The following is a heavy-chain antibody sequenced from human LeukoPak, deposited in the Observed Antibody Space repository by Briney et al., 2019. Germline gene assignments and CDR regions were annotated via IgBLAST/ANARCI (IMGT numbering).Heavy chain of an antibody. CDR3: AKDSTMSYFDY. Sequence: GGSLRPSCAASGFTVSSNYMSWVRQAPGKGLEWVSVIYSGGYTYYADSVKGRFTISRDNSKDTLYLQMSSLRAEDTAVYYCAKDSTMSYFDYWGQGTLVTVSS. J-gene: IGHJ4*02. D-gene: IGHD3-22*01. CDR1: GFTVSSNY. V-gene: IGHV3-53*01. CDR2: IYSGGYT.